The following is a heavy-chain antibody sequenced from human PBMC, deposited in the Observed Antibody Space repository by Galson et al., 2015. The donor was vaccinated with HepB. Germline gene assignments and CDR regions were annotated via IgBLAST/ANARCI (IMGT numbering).Heavy chain of an antibody. D-gene: IGHD6-19*01. J-gene: IGHJ3*02. CDR3: ARVVYSSGWYRVRADAFDI. CDR2: INTNTGNP. V-gene: IGHV7-4-1*02. CDR1: GYTFTSYA. Sequence: SVKVSCKASGYTFTSYAMNWVRQAPGQGLEWMGWINTNTGNPAYAQGFTGRFVFSLDTSVSTAYLQISSLKAEDTAVYYCARVVYSSGWYRVRADAFDIWGQGTMVTVSS.